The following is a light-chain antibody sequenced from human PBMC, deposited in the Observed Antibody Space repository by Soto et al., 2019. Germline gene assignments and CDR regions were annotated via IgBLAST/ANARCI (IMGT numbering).Light chain of an antibody. J-gene: IGKJ5*01. CDR1: QSVGNS. Sequence: DIQMTQSPSTLSASVGDRVSITCRASQSVGNSLAWYQQRPGKAPKLLIFDASSLHSGVPSRFSGSGFGTDFTLTISSLQPEDFATYYCQHYNGYPQTFGQGTRLEIK. V-gene: IGKV1-5*01. CDR2: DAS. CDR3: QHYNGYPQT.